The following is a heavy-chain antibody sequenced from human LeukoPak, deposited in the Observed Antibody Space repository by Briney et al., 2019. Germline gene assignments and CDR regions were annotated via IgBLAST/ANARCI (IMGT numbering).Heavy chain of an antibody. D-gene: IGHD4-17*01. CDR1: GGSISSYY. CDR2: IYTSGST. Sequence: SETLSLTCTVSGGSISSYYWSWIRQPAGKGLEWIGRIYTSGSTNYNPSLKSRVTMSVDTSKNQFSLKLSSVTAADTAVYYCAKDRDDYGDSHFDYWGQGTLVTVSS. V-gene: IGHV4-4*07. CDR3: AKDRDDYGDSHFDY. J-gene: IGHJ4*02.